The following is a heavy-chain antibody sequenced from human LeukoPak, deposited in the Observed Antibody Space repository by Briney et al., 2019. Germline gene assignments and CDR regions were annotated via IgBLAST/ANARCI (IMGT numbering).Heavy chain of an antibody. CDR2: IYYSGST. D-gene: IGHD3-22*01. CDR1: GGSISSYY. CDR3: ARVGDDSSGYYDY. Sequence: SETLSLTCTVSGGSISSYYWSWIRQPPGKGLEWIGYIYYSGSTNYNPSLKSRVTISVDTSKNQFSLKLSPVTAADTAVYYCARVGDDSSGYYDYWGQGTLVTVSS. J-gene: IGHJ4*02. V-gene: IGHV4-59*01.